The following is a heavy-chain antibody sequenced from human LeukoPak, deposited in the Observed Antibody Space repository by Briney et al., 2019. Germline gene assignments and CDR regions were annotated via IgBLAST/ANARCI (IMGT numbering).Heavy chain of an antibody. CDR3: ARDLYCSSTSCPSGWFDP. Sequence: SETLSLTCTVSGGSISSYYWSWIRQPAGKGLEWIGRIYTSGSTNYNPSLKSRVTMSVDRSKNQFSLKLSSVTAADTAVYYCARDLYCSSTSCPSGWFDPWGQGTLVTVSS. D-gene: IGHD2-2*01. V-gene: IGHV4-4*07. J-gene: IGHJ5*02. CDR1: GGSISSYY. CDR2: IYTSGST.